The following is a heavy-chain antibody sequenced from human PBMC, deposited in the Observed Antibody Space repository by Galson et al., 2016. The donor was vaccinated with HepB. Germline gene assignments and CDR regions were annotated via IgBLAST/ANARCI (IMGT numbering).Heavy chain of an antibody. CDR3: AREFDL. CDR2: IKKDGSEI. Sequence: SLKLSCAASGFSLGNYSLNWARQAPGQGPEWLANIKKDGSEINYVDSVKGRFTISRDNSTNSLFLQMNTLRAEDTAVYYCAREFDLWGRGTQVTVSS. V-gene: IGHV3-7*04. J-gene: IGHJ2*01. CDR1: GFSLGNYS.